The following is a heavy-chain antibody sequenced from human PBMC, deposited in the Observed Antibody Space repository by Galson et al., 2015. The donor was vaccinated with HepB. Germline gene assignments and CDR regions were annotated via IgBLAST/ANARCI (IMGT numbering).Heavy chain of an antibody. Sequence: SVKVSCKASGYNFSSYGISWVRQAPGQGLEWMGWTSAYDAKTNYAQKFQDRVAQKFQGRVTMTRDTSTSTAYMELRSLRSDDTAVYYCARGPSQSYCGGDCYFDYWGQGTLVTVSS. J-gene: IGHJ4*02. V-gene: IGHV1-18*01. CDR1: GYNFSSYG. CDR2: TSAYDAKT. CDR3: ARGPSQSYCGGDCYFDY. D-gene: IGHD2-21*01.